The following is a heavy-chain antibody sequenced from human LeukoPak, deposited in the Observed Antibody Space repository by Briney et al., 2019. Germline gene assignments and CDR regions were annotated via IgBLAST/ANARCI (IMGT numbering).Heavy chain of an antibody. J-gene: IGHJ4*02. CDR1: GFTFSSYG. V-gene: IGHV3-33*06. D-gene: IGHD1-26*01. CDR3: AKEKTAGATYFDY. Sequence: GGSLRLSCAASGFTFSSYGMHWVRQAPGKGLEWVAVIWYDGSNKYYADSVKGRFTISRDNSKNTLYLQMNSLRAEDTAVYYCAKEKTAGATYFDYWGQGTLVTVSS. CDR2: IWYDGSNK.